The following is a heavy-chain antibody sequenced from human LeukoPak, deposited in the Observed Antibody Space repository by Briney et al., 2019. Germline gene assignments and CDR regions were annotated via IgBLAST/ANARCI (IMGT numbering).Heavy chain of an antibody. CDR1: GFTFSNYE. J-gene: IGHJ4*02. Sequence: PGGSLRLSCAASGFTFSNYEMNWVRQAPGKGPEWVSYISSRDSIIYYADYVKGRFTISRDNAKNSLYLQMNSLRAEDTAVYYCATGGACSGGSCYGYFDYWGQGTLVTVSS. CDR2: ISSRDSII. D-gene: IGHD2-15*01. V-gene: IGHV3-48*03. CDR3: ATGGACSGGSCYGYFDY.